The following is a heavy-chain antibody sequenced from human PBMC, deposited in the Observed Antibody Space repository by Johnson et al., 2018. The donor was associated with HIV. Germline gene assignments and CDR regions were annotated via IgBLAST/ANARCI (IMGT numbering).Heavy chain of an antibody. D-gene: IGHD1-20*01. CDR1: GFTFSSYA. Sequence: VQLVESGGGVVQPGRSLRLSCAASGFTFSSYAMHWVRQAPGKGLEWVAVISYDGSNKYYADSVKGRFTISRDNAKNSLYLQMNSLRAEDTALYYCARDNFILGAFDIWGQGTMVTVSS. CDR3: ARDNFILGAFDI. J-gene: IGHJ3*02. CDR2: ISYDGSNK. V-gene: IGHV3-30*04.